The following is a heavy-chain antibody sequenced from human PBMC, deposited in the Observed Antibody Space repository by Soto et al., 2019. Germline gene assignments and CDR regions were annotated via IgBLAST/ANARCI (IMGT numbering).Heavy chain of an antibody. CDR1: GGSISSYY. V-gene: IGHV4-59*01. CDR3: ARYYYDSSGYANDAFDI. D-gene: IGHD3-22*01. Sequence: QVQLQESGPGLVKPSETLSLTCTVSGGSISSYYWSWIRQPPGKGLEWIGYIYYSGSTNYNPSLKSRVTISVDTSKNQFSLKLSSATAADTAVYYCARYYYDSSGYANDAFDIWGQGTMVTVSS. CDR2: IYYSGST. J-gene: IGHJ3*02.